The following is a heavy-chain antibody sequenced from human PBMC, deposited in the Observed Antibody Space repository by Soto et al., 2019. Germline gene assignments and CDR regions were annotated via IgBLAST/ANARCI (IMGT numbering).Heavy chain of an antibody. CDR2: IYYSGST. V-gene: IGHV4-39*01. CDR3: ARPTAGIAIDY. J-gene: IGHJ4*02. CDR1: GGSISRSSHY. Sequence: QLQLQESGPGLVKPSETLSLTCTVSGGSISRSSHYWGWILQPPGEGLEWIGNIYYSGSTYYNPSLKSRFTISVDTSKNKFSLKLSCVTAADTAVYYCARPTAGIAIDYWGQGTLVTVSS. D-gene: IGHD1-1*01.